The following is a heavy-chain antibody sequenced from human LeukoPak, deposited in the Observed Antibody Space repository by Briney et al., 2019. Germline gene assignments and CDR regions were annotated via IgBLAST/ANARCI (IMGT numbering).Heavy chain of an antibody. CDR1: GFILSSYN. J-gene: IGHJ6*02. Sequence: GGSLRLSCAASGFILSSYNMNWVRQAPGKGLERVSSISRSSTYIYYADSVQGRFTISRDNAKNSLYLQMNSLRAEDTAVYYCARGGRYGDYGMDVWGQGTTVTVSS. V-gene: IGHV3-21*01. CDR3: ARGGRYGDYGMDV. D-gene: IGHD4/OR15-4a*01. CDR2: ISRSSTYI.